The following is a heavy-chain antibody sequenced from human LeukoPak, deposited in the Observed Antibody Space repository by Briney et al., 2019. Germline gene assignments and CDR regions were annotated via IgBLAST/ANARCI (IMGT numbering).Heavy chain of an antibody. CDR1: GYTFTGYY. V-gene: IGHV1-2*02. CDR2: INPNSGGT. Sequence: ASVKVSCKASGYTFTGYYMHWVRQAPGQGLEWMGWINPNSGGTNYAQKFQGRVTMTRDTSISTAYMELSRLRSDDTAVYYCARDRGYDFWGGYYLGYYGMDVWGQGTTVTVSS. D-gene: IGHD3-3*01. J-gene: IGHJ6*02. CDR3: ARDRGYDFWGGYYLGYYGMDV.